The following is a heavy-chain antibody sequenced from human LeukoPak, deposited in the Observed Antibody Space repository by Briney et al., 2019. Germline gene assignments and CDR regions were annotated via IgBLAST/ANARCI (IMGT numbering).Heavy chain of an antibody. CDR2: ISYDGSNK. D-gene: IGHD3-3*01. Sequence: GGSLRLSCAASGFTFSSYAMHWVRQAPGKGLEWVAVISYDGSNKYYADSVKGRFTISRDNSKNTLYLQMNSLRAEDTAVYYCARGIPYDFWSGYYPAEYFQHWGQGTLVTVSS. J-gene: IGHJ1*01. CDR1: GFTFSSYA. V-gene: IGHV3-30-3*01. CDR3: ARGIPYDFWSGYYPAEYFQH.